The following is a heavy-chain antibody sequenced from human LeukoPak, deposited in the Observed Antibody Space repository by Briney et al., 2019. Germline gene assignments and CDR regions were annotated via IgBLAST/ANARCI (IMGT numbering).Heavy chain of an antibody. CDR3: AKDRPNYYDSSGLDY. D-gene: IGHD3-22*01. Sequence: GGSLRLSCAASGFTFSSYGMHWVRQAPGKGLEWVAVISYDGSNKYYANSVKGRFTISRDNSKNTLYLQMNSLRAEDTAVYYCAKDRPNYYDSSGLDYWGQGTLVTVSS. CDR1: GFTFSSYG. J-gene: IGHJ4*02. CDR2: ISYDGSNK. V-gene: IGHV3-30*18.